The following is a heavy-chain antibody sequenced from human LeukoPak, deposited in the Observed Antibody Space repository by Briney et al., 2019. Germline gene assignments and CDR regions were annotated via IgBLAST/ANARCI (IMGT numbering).Heavy chain of an antibody. J-gene: IGHJ4*02. CDR1: GFTFSSYS. D-gene: IGHD5-18*01. CDR2: ISSSSSYI. CDR3: ARVGTVQLWSTDNYYFDY. V-gene: IGHV3-21*01. Sequence: GGSLRLSCAASGFTFSSYSMNWVRQAPGKGLEWVSSISSSSSYIYYADSVKGRFTISRDNAKNSLYLQMNSLRAEDTAVYYCARVGTVQLWSTDNYYFDYWGQGTLVTVSS.